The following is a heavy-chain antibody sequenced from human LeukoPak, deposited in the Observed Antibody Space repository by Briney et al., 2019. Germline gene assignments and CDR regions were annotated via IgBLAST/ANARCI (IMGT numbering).Heavy chain of an antibody. V-gene: IGHV3-23*01. CDR3: ASSASGYVTFDY. Sequence: GGSLRLSCAASGFSFSNYAMSWVRQAPGKGLEWVSSISGSGDSTYYADSMKGWFTISRDNSKNTLYLQMNSLRAQDTAVYYCASSASGYVTFDYWGQGTLVTVSS. CDR1: GFSFSNYA. CDR2: ISGSGDST. D-gene: IGHD5-12*01. J-gene: IGHJ4*02.